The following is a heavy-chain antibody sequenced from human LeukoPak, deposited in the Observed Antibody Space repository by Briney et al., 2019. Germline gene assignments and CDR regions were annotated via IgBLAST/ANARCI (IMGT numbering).Heavy chain of an antibody. Sequence: GRSLRLSCAASGFTFDDYAMHWVRQAPGKGLEWVAVIWYDGSNKYYADSVKGRFTISRDNSKNTLYLQMNSLRAEDTAVYYCANTPLITMIVVVTPDDAFDIWGQGTMVTVSS. D-gene: IGHD3-22*01. CDR3: ANTPLITMIVVVTPDDAFDI. CDR2: IWYDGSNK. V-gene: IGHV3-33*08. CDR1: GFTFDDYA. J-gene: IGHJ3*02.